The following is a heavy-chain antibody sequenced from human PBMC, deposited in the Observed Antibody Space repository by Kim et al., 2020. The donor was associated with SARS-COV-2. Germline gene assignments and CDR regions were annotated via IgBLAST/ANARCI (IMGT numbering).Heavy chain of an antibody. D-gene: IGHD6-13*01. Sequence: VTGRFTISRANSKNTLYLQMNSLRAEDTAVYYCAKLGDSSNWRDGYYFDYWGQGTLVTVSS. J-gene: IGHJ4*02. CDR3: AKLGDSSNWRDGYYFDY. V-gene: IGHV3-30*02.